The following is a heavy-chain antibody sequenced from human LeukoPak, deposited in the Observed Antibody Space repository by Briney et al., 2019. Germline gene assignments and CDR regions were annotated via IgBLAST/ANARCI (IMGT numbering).Heavy chain of an antibody. CDR2: IYYSGST. D-gene: IGHD3-3*01. Sequence: SETLSLTCTVSGGSISSSSYYWGWIRQPPGKGLEWIGSIYYSGSTYYNPSLKSRVTISVDTSKNQFPLKLSSVTAADTAVYYCASERITIFGVVVDPWGQGTLVTVSS. CDR1: GGSISSSSYY. J-gene: IGHJ5*02. CDR3: ASERITIFGVVVDP. V-gene: IGHV4-39*06.